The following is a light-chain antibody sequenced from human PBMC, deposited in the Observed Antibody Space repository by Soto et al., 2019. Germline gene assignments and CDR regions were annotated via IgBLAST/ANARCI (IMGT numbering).Light chain of an antibody. Sequence: QYVLTQPPSVSGAPGQRVTISCTGSSSNIGAGYDVHWYQQLPGTAPKVFIYGNINRPSGVPDRFSGSKSGTSASLAITGLQAEDEADYYCQAYDSSLSGYVFGTGTKLTVL. CDR3: QAYDSSLSGYV. CDR1: SSNIGAGYD. V-gene: IGLV1-40*01. CDR2: GNI. J-gene: IGLJ1*01.